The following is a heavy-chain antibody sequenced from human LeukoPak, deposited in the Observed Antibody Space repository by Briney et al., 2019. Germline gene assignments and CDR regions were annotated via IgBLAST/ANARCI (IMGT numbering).Heavy chain of an antibody. Sequence: PGGSLRLSCAASGFTFSSYGMHWVRQAPGKGLEWVAVISYDGSNKYYADSVKGRFTISRDNSKNTLYLQMNSLRAEDTAVYYCAKDHSSGWSILEYWGQGTLVTVSS. CDR3: AKDHSSGWSILEY. J-gene: IGHJ4*02. V-gene: IGHV3-30*18. CDR1: GFTFSSYG. D-gene: IGHD6-19*01. CDR2: ISYDGSNK.